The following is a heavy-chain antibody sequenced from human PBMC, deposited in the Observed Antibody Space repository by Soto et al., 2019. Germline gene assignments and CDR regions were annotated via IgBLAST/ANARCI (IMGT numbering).Heavy chain of an antibody. CDR1: GDSVTSHY. CDR3: STGYGNALHTY. V-gene: IGHV4-59*02. CDR2: MHYTGFS. J-gene: IGHJ4*01. D-gene: IGHD6-13*01. Sequence: SETLSLTCSFSGDSVTSHYLTWIRQSPERGLEWIGYMHYTGFSHYNPSLKSRLTISVDRSKNQFTLQLTSVTVADTAIYYCSTGYGNALHTYRSQGTQDTVSA.